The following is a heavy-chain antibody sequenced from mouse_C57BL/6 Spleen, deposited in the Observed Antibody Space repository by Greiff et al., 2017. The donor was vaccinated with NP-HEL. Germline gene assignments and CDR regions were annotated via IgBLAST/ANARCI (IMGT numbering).Heavy chain of an antibody. V-gene: IGHV1-82*01. CDR3: ASDLLRGYFDV. D-gene: IGHD2-1*01. CDR1: GYAFSSSW. J-gene: IGHJ1*03. Sequence: QVQLKQSGPELVKPGASVKISCKASGYAFSSSWMNWVKQRPGKGLEWIGRIYPGDGDTNYNGKFKGKATLTADKSSSTAYMQLSSLTSEDSAVYFCASDLLRGYFDVWGTGTTVTVSS. CDR2: IYPGDGDT.